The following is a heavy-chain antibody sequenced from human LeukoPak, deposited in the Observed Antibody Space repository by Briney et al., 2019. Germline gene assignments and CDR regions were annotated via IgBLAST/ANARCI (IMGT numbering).Heavy chain of an antibody. CDR3: TTLDGGNPPGFDY. V-gene: IGHV3-9*01. D-gene: IGHD4-23*01. CDR2: ISWNSGSI. J-gene: IGHJ4*02. Sequence: PGGSLRLSCAASGFTFRNYAMHWVRQGPGRGLEWVSGISWNSGSIGYADSVKGRFTISRDNAKNSLYLQMNSLRAEDTALYYCTTLDGGNPPGFDYWGQGTLVTVSS. CDR1: GFTFRNYA.